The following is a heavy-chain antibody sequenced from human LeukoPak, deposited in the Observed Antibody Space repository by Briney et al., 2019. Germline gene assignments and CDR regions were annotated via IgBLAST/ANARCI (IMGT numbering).Heavy chain of an antibody. D-gene: IGHD3-3*02. CDR2: MNPNSGNT. Sequence: ASVKVSCKASGYTFTNYDINWVRQATGQGLEWMGWMNPNSGNTAYAQKFQGRLTMTRDTSISTIYMELSSLKSDDTAVYYCVALARWGQGTLVTVSS. CDR3: VALAR. J-gene: IGHJ4*02. CDR1: GYTFTNYD. V-gene: IGHV1-8*01.